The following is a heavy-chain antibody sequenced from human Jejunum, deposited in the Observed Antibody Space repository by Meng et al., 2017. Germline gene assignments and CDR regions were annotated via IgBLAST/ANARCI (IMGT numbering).Heavy chain of an antibody. CDR3: ARPNSGANTYYFDY. Sequence: QGQRVQPGAEVPQPRSSVKVSCKASGGTFRTYAITWVRQAHGHGLEWMGGIIPIFGTANYAQNFQDRVTITADESTSTAYMEFSSLRSEDTAVYYCARPNSGANTYYFDYWGQGTLVTVSS. V-gene: IGHV1-69*01. D-gene: IGHD4/OR15-4a*01. CDR2: IIPIFGTA. J-gene: IGHJ4*02. CDR1: GGTFRTYA.